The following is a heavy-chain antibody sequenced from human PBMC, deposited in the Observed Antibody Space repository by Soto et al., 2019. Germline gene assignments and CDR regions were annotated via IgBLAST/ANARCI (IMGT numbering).Heavy chain of an antibody. Sequence: WGSLRLACAASGFAFNIYAIHGVRQAPGKGLEWVAVISHDGSNRYYTDSVRGRFTMSRDNSKNTVYLEMDSLRADDTAVYYCARSSGVPTPDFDYWGQGTLVTVS. CDR2: ISHDGSNR. CDR3: ARSSGVPTPDFDY. CDR1: GFAFNIYA. D-gene: IGHD3-3*01. V-gene: IGHV3-30-3*01. J-gene: IGHJ4*02.